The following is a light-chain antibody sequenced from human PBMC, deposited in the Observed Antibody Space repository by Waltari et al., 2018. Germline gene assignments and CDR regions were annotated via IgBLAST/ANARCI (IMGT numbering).Light chain of an antibody. CDR3: QQYNNWLTWS. J-gene: IGKJ1*01. CDR2: GAS. CDR1: QSVDSN. Sequence: EIVMTQSPATLSVSPGERATLSCRASQSVDSNLAWYQQKPGQAPRLLIFGASTRATGIPARFSGSGSGTELTLTISSLQSEDFAVYYCQQYNNWLTWSFGQGTKVEIK. V-gene: IGKV3-15*01.